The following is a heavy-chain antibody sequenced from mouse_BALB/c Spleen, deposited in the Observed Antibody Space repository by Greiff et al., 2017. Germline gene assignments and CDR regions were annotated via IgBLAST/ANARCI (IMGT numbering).Heavy chain of an antibody. Sequence: EVMLVESGGGLVKPGGSLKLSCAASGFTFSSYAMSWVRQTPEKRLEWVASISSGGSTYYPDSVKGRFTISRDNARNILYLQMSSLRSEDTAMYYCARAYYGNYGFAYWGQGTLVTVSA. J-gene: IGHJ3*01. CDR3: ARAYYGNYGFAY. D-gene: IGHD2-1*01. CDR1: GFTFSSYA. CDR2: ISSGGST. V-gene: IGHV5-6-5*01.